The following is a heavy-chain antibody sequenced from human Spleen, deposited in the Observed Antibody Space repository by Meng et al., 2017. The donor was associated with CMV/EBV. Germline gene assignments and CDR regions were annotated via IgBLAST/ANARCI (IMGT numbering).Heavy chain of an antibody. D-gene: IGHD5-24*01. V-gene: IGHV3-53*01. J-gene: IGHJ4*02. Sequence: ELQLLGSGGGLFQPGGSLRLSCAAFGFTVSSNYMNWVRQAPGKGLEWVSVITPTGDTHYADSVKGRFTISRDSSMNILHLQMNSLRAEDTAVYYCAREDGYFRNWGQGTLVTVSS. CDR1: GFTVSSNY. CDR3: AREDGYFRN. CDR2: ITPTGDT.